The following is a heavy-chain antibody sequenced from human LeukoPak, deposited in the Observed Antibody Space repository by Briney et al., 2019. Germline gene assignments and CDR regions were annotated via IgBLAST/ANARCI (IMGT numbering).Heavy chain of an antibody. V-gene: IGHV3-30-3*01. CDR1: GFTFSSYA. D-gene: IGHD4-17*01. CDR3: ARDVNGDYTDYYYYYGMDV. Sequence: GGSLRLSCAASGFTFSSYATHWVRQAPGKGLEWVAVISYDGSNKYYADSVKGRFTISRDNSKNTLYPQMNSLRAEDTAVYYCARDVNGDYTDYYYYYGMDVWGQGTTVTVSS. J-gene: IGHJ6*02. CDR2: ISYDGSNK.